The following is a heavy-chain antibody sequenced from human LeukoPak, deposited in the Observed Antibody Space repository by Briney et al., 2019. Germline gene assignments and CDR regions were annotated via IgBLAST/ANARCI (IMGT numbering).Heavy chain of an antibody. CDR3: ASRYDSSGYSNY. J-gene: IGHJ4*02. CDR2: IYYSGST. CDR1: GGSISSYY. V-gene: IGHV4-59*12. D-gene: IGHD3-22*01. Sequence: SETLSLTCTVSGGSISSYYWSWIRQPPGKGLEWIGYIYYSGSTNYNPSLKSRVTISVDTSKNQFSLKLSSVTAADTAVYYCASRYDSSGYSNYWGQGTLVTVSS.